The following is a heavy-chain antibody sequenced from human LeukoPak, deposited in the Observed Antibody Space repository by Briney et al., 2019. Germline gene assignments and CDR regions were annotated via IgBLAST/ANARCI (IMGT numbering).Heavy chain of an antibody. D-gene: IGHD6-19*01. Sequence: GGSLRLSCAASGFTFSSYWMSWVRQAPGKGLEWVANIKQDGSEKYYVDSVKGRFTISRDNAKNSLYLQMNSLRAEGTAVYYCARASYSSGWYVSSYYFDYWGQGTLVTVSS. CDR1: GFTFSSYW. CDR3: ARASYSSGWYVSSYYFDY. J-gene: IGHJ4*02. CDR2: IKQDGSEK. V-gene: IGHV3-7*03.